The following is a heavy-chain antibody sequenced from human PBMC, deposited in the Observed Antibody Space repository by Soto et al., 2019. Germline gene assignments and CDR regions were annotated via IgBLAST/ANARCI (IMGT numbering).Heavy chain of an antibody. CDR2: ISWNSGTI. Sequence: DVQLVDSGGGLVQPGRSLRLSCAASGFTFDEYGMHWVRQAPGKGLEWVSGISWNSGTIGYADSVKGRFTISRDNAKNYLYLQMNSLRDEDTAFYYCAKSRGGTANGMDVWGQGTTVTVSS. CDR1: GFTFDEYG. J-gene: IGHJ6*02. D-gene: IGHD2-15*01. CDR3: AKSRGGTANGMDV. V-gene: IGHV3-9*01.